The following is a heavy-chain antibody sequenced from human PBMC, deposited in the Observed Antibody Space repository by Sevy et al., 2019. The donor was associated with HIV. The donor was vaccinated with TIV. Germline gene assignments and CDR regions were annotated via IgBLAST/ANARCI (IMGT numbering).Heavy chain of an antibody. V-gene: IGHV4-31*03. CDR1: GDSITSGDYY. CDR2: MHYSGIT. D-gene: IGHD3-16*01. J-gene: IGHJ5*01. CDR3: ARDSSRVKATMIKGFDP. Sequence: SETLSLTCSVSGDSITSGDYYWSWIRQHPGKGLEWIGYMHYSGITYSSPSLKSRVLMSVDRSKNQLSLKLTSVTAADTAVYYCARDSSRVKATMIKGFDPWGQGTLVTVSS.